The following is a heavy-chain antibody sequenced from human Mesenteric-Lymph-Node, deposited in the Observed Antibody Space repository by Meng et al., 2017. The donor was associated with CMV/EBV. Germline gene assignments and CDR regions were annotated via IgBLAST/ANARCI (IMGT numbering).Heavy chain of an antibody. CDR3: ARDRGDYDVYYYYGMDV. CDR2: ISYDGSNK. D-gene: IGHD4-17*01. CDR1: GFTFSSSA. J-gene: IGHJ6*02. Sequence: GESLKISCAASGFTFSSSAMHWVRQAPGKGLEWVALISYDGSNKYYAGSVKGRFTISGDNSKNTLYLQMNSLRAEDTAVYYCARDRGDYDVYYYYGMDVWGQGTTVTVSS. V-gene: IGHV3-30*04.